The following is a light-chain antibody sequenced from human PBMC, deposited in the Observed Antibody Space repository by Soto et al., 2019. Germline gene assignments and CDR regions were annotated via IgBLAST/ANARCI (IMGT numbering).Light chain of an antibody. CDR2: GAS. J-gene: IGKJ2*01. V-gene: IGKV3-20*01. Sequence: EIVLSQSPGTLSLSPGERATLSCRASHSVSSSYLAWYQQKPGQAPRLLIYGASSRATGIPDRFSGSGSGTDFTLTTSRLEPEDFAVYYCQQYGSSPYTFGQGTKLEIK. CDR3: QQYGSSPYT. CDR1: HSVSSSY.